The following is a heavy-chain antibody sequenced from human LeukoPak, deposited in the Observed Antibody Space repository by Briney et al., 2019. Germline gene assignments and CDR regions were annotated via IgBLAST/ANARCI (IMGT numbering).Heavy chain of an antibody. D-gene: IGHD4/OR15-4a*01. CDR2: IYYSGST. J-gene: IGHJ3*02. CDR3: ASGASPYDAFDI. V-gene: IGHV4-31*11. Sequence: SETLSLTCAVYGGSFSGYYWSWIRQHPGKGLEWIGYIYYSGSTYYNPSLKSRVTISVDTSKNQFSLKLSSVTAADTAVYYCASGASPYDAFDIWGQGTMVTVSS. CDR1: GGSFSGYY.